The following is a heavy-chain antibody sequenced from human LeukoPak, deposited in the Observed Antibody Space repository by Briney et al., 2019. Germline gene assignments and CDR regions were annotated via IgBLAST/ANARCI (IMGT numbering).Heavy chain of an antibody. Sequence: GGSLRLSCAASGFSFSSYAMGWVRQAPGKGLEWVSSISGTGGRTYYADSVKGRFTISRDNSRNTLSLQMISLRVEDTAVYFCAKGPYSDSSEWFQYWGQGTLVTVSS. V-gene: IGHV3-23*01. CDR3: AKGPYSDSSEWFQY. D-gene: IGHD6-13*01. J-gene: IGHJ1*01. CDR2: ISGTGGRT. CDR1: GFSFSSYA.